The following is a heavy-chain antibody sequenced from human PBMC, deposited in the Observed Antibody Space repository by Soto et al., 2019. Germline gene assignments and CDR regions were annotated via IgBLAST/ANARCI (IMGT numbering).Heavy chain of an antibody. CDR3: ARGAGGVVVVAAAPYGMDV. CDR1: GFTFSSYD. D-gene: IGHD2-15*01. Sequence: GGSLRLSCAASGFTFSSYDMHWVRQATGKGLEWVSAIGTAGDTYYPGSVKGRFTISRENAKNSLYLQMNSLRAEDTAVYYCARGAGGVVVVAAAPYGMDVWGQGTTVTVSS. CDR2: IGTAGDT. J-gene: IGHJ6*02. V-gene: IGHV3-13*01.